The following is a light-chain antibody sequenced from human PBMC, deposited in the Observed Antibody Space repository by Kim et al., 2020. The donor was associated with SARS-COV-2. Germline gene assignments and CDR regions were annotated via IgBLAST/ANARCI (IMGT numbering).Light chain of an antibody. CDR1: QSVSNSY. CDR2: GAS. J-gene: IGKJ4*01. Sequence: LSPGERATLSCRASQSVSNSYLAWYQQKPGQAPRLLIYGASSRATGIPDRFSGSGSGTDFTFSISRLEPEDFAVYYCQQYGSSPLTFGGGTKVEI. V-gene: IGKV3-20*01. CDR3: QQYGSSPLT.